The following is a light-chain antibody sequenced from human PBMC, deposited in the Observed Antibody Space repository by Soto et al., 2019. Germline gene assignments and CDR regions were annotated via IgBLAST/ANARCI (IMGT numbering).Light chain of an antibody. J-gene: IGLJ2*01. Sequence: QSALTQPASVSGSPGQSITISCTGTSSDVGGYNYVSWYQQHPGKAPKLMIYDVSNRPSGVSNRFSASKSGNTASLTISGLQADDEADYYCSSYNSSSTPMVFGGGTKLTVL. CDR3: SSYNSSSTPMV. CDR1: SSDVGGYNY. CDR2: DVS. V-gene: IGLV2-14*01.